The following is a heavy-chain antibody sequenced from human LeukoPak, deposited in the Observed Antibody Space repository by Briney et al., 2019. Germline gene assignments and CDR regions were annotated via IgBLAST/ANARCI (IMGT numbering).Heavy chain of an antibody. CDR2: INHSGST. V-gene: IGHV4-34*01. CDR1: GGSFSGYY. Sequence: SSETLSLTCAVYGGSFSGYYWSWIRQPPGKGLEWIGEINHSGSTSYNPSLKSRVTISVDTSKNQFSLKLSSVTAADTAVYYCARSTYAFDIWGQGTMVTVSS. J-gene: IGHJ3*02. CDR3: ARSTYAFDI.